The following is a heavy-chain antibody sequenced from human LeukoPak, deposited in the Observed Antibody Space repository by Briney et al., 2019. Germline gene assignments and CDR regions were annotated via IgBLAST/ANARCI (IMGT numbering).Heavy chain of an antibody. CDR2: INHSGST. CDR1: GGSFSVYY. D-gene: IGHD5-12*01. J-gene: IGHJ4*02. V-gene: IGHV4-34*01. Sequence: SETLFLTCAVYGGSFSVYYWSWIRQPPGKGLEWIGEINHSGSTNYNPSLKSRVTISVDTSKNQFSLKLSSETAADTAVYYCARAEPWIHQQFDYWGQGTLVTVSS. CDR3: ARAEPWIHQQFDY.